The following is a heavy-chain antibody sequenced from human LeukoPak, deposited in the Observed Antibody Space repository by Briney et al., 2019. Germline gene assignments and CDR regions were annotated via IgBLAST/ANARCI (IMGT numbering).Heavy chain of an antibody. V-gene: IGHV3-7*01. CDR2: IKQDGSEK. D-gene: IGHD1-20*01. CDR1: GFTFSSYC. Sequence: PGGSLRLSCAASGFTFSSYCMSWVRQPPGKGLEWVANIKQDGSEKYYVDSVKGRFTISRDNAKNALSLQMNSLRAEDTAVYYCARDRGYNGNDEAYFDYWGQGTLVTVSS. J-gene: IGHJ4*02. CDR3: ARDRGYNGNDEAYFDY.